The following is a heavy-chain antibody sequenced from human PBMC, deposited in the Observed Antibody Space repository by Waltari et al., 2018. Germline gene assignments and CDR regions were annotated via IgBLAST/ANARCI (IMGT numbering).Heavy chain of an antibody. J-gene: IGHJ4*02. CDR2: IIPICGTA. Sequence: QVQLVQSGAEVKKPGSSVKVACKASGGTFSSYAISWVRQAPGQGLEWMGGIIPICGTAYYAQKCQGRVTMTTDESTSTDYMELSRLRSDDTAVYYCARADDSSWYTVDYWGQGTLVTVSS. CDR3: ARADDSSWYTVDY. CDR1: GGTFSSYA. D-gene: IGHD6-13*01. V-gene: IGHV1-69*05.